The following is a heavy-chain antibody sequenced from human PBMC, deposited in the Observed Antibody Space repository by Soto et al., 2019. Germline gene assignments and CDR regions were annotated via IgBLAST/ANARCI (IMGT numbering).Heavy chain of an antibody. V-gene: IGHV3-23*01. CDR2: ISGDGAST. J-gene: IGHJ4*02. Sequence: EVQVLESGGGLVQPGGSLRLSCAASGFTFSSYPMTWVRQAPGRGLEWVSVISGDGASTYSADSVKGRFTISRDHSKNTLYLQMNNLRAEDTAVYYCARSGCGGSYSCFDSWGQGTLVTASS. D-gene: IGHD1-26*01. CDR1: GFTFSSYP. CDR3: ARSGCGGSYSCFDS.